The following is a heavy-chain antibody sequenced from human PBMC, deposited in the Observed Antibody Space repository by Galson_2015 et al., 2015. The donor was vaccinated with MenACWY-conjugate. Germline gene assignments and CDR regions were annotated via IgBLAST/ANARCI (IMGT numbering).Heavy chain of an antibody. V-gene: IGHV3-7*03. CDR3: ARDLGFYCSRNDCYSPY. J-gene: IGHJ4*02. Sequence: SLRLSCAASGFIFNNYWMSWVRQVPGKGPEWVANIKQDGSEKYYVDSVMGRFTISRDNANNSLYLQMNSLRAEDTAVYYCARDLGFYCSRNDCYSPYWGQGTLVTVSS. CDR1: GFIFNNYW. D-gene: IGHD2-2*01. CDR2: IKQDGSEK.